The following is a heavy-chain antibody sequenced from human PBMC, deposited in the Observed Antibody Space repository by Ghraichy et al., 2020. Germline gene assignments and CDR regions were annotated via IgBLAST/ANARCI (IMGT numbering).Heavy chain of an antibody. CDR1: GFTFSNAW. D-gene: IGHD4-23*01. J-gene: IGHJ6*03. CDR3: TTGGNSHYYYYMDV. Sequence: LSLTCAASGFTFSNAWMSWVRQAPGKGLEWVGRIKSKTDGGTTDYAAPVKGRFTISRDDSKNTLYLQMNSLKTEDTAVYYCTTGGNSHYYYYMDVWGKGTTVTVSS. CDR2: IKSKTDGGTT. V-gene: IGHV3-15*01.